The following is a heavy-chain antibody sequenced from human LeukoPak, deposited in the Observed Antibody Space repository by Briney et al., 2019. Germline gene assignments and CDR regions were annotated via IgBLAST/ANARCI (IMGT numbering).Heavy chain of an antibody. V-gene: IGHV1-2*02. D-gene: IGHD1-26*01. CDR2: INPNSGGT. J-gene: IGHJ3*02. CDR1: GYTFTGYY. Sequence: PGASVKVSCKASGYTFTGYYMHWVRQAPGQGLEWMGWINPNSGGTNYAQNFQGRVTMTRDTSISTAYMELSRLRSDDTALYYCARASGRYSDAFDIWGQGTMVTVSS. CDR3: ARASGRYSDAFDI.